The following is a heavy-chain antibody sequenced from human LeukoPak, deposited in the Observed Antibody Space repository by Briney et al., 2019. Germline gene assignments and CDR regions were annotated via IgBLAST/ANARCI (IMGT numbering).Heavy chain of an antibody. CDR1: GFTFSNAW. CDR3: TTEAAVAGDYFDY. D-gene: IGHD6-19*01. J-gene: IGHJ4*02. V-gene: IGHV3-15*01. Sequence: AGGSLRLSCAASGFTFSNAWMSWVRQAPGKGLEWVGRIKSKTDGGTTDYAAPVKGRFTISRDDSKNTLYLQMNSLKTEDTAVYYCTTEAAVAGDYFDYWGQGTLVTVSS. CDR2: IKSKTDGGTT.